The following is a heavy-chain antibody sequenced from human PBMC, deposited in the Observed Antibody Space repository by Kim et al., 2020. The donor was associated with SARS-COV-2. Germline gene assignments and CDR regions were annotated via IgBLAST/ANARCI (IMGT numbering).Heavy chain of an antibody. CDR3: ARPTTMIATDAFDI. J-gene: IGHJ3*02. D-gene: IGHD3-22*01. V-gene: IGHV5-51*01. Sequence: SPSFQGQVTISADKSIITAYLQWRSLKASDTAMYYCARPTTMIATDAFDIWGQGTMVTVSS.